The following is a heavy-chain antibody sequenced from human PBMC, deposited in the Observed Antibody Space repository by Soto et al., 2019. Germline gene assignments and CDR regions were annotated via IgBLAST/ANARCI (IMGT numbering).Heavy chain of an antibody. J-gene: IGHJ5*02. CDR1: GGTFNSYD. Sequence: QVQLVQSGAEVKKPGSSMKVSCKASGGTFNSYDINWVRQAPGQGLEWMGGIIPIVETPKYAQKFQGRVTITADESTNTVYMALSSLRSADTAMYYCARVSRPNYYDTSCFFKENWVDPWGQGTLVTVSS. V-gene: IGHV1-69*01. D-gene: IGHD3-22*01. CDR2: IIPIVETP. CDR3: ARVSRPNYYDTSCFFKENWVDP.